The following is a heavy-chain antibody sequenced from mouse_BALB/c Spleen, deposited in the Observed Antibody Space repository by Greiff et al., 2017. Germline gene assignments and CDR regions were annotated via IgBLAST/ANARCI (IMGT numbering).Heavy chain of an antibody. Sequence: EVKLVESGGGLVQPGGSRKLSCAASGFTFSSFGMHWVRQAPEKGLEWVAYISSGSSTIYYADTVKGRFTISRDNPKNTLFLQMTSLRSEDTAMYYCARGGRGYYFDYWGQGTTLTVSS. CDR3: ARGGRGYYFDY. J-gene: IGHJ2*01. V-gene: IGHV5-17*02. CDR1: GFTFSSFG. CDR2: ISSGSSTI.